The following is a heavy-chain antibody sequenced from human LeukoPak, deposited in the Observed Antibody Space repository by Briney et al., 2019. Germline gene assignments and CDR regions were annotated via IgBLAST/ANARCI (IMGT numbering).Heavy chain of an antibody. D-gene: IGHD3-10*01. CDR2: ISWDGGST. CDR3: ARVPWSSVTILDY. V-gene: IGHV3-43D*03. Sequence: GGSLRLSCAASGFTFGDYAMHWVRHAPGKGLEWVSLISWDGGSTYYADSVKGRFSISRDNAKNSLFLQMNSLRVEDTAVYYCARVPWSSVTILDYWGQGSLVTVSS. CDR1: GFTFGDYA. J-gene: IGHJ4*02.